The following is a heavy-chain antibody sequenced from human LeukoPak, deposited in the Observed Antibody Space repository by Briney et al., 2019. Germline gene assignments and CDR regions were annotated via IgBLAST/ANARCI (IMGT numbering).Heavy chain of an antibody. V-gene: IGHV1-2*02. CDR1: GYTFTGYY. J-gene: IGHJ5*02. Sequence: ASVKVSCKASGYTFTGYYMHWVRQAPGQGLEWMGWINPNSGGTNYAQKFQGRVTMTRDTSISTAYMELSRLRSDDTAVYYCARGVSSHDILTGYYYWFDPWGQGTLVTVSS. CDR2: INPNSGGT. D-gene: IGHD3-9*01. CDR3: ARGVSSHDILTGYYYWFDP.